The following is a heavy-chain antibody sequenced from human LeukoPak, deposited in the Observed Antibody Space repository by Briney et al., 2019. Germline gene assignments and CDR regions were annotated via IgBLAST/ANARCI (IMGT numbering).Heavy chain of an antibody. Sequence: GGSLRLSCAASGFTFSRYGMHWVRQAPGKGLEWVAVISYDGSNEYYADSVKGRFTISRDNSKNTLYLQMNSLRAEDTAVYFCAKIGVVGAAAAKDAVTLIDYWGQGTLVTVSS. J-gene: IGHJ4*02. CDR2: ISYDGSNE. D-gene: IGHD6-13*01. CDR1: GFTFSRYG. CDR3: AKIGVVGAAAAKDAVTLIDY. V-gene: IGHV3-30*18.